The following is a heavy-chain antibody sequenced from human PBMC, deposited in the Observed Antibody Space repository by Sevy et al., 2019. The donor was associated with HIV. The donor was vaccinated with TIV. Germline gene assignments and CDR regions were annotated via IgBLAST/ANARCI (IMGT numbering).Heavy chain of an antibody. CDR2: SSNRADRYTT. Sequence: GGSLRLSCAASGFTFSDHYMDWVRQAPGKGLEWVGRSSNRADRYTTEYAASVKGRFTISRDDSNYSLYLQMRSLKTGDTAVYYCTRGHHGFDYWGLGTLVTVSS. J-gene: IGHJ4*02. V-gene: IGHV3-72*01. CDR3: TRGHHGFDY. CDR1: GFTFSDHY.